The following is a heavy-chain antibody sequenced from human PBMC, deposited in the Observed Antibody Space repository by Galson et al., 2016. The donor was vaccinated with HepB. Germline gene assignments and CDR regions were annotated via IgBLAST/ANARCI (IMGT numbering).Heavy chain of an antibody. V-gene: IGHV4-59*12. CDR2: VYYTGST. CDR1: GGSIRNYY. D-gene: IGHD2-15*01. J-gene: IGHJ5*02. Sequence: SETLSLTCTVSGGSIRNYYWSWIRQPPGKGLEWIGYVYYTGSTIYNPSLKSRVTISVDTSKNQFSLKLNSVTAADTAVYFCARVVVAATNWFDPWGQGTLVTVSS. CDR3: ARVVVAATNWFDP.